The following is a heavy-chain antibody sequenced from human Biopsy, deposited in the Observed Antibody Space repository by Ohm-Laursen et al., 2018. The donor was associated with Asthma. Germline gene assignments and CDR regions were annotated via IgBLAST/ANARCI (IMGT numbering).Heavy chain of an antibody. V-gene: IGHV3-53*01. CDR2: IYSGGST. CDR1: GFTVTTHY. J-gene: IGHJ4*02. CDR3: AKDERAYYGSDSKYMQPVPLGD. D-gene: IGHD2-21*01. Sequence: SLRLSCAATGFTVTTHYMSWVRQAPGKGLEWVSVIYSGGSTYYADPVKGRFTISRDKSDNTLYLQMNSLTAEDTAVYHCAKDERAYYGSDSKYMQPVPLGDWGQGTVVIVSA.